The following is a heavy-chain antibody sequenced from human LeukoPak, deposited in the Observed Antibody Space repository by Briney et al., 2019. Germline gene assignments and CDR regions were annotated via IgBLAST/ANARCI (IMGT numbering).Heavy chain of an antibody. CDR3: ARDSSSWYPEARYYYGMDV. CDR1: GYTFTSYG. J-gene: IGHJ6*02. V-gene: IGHV1-46*01. Sequence: ASVKVSCKASGYTFTSYGISWVRQAPGQGLEWMGIINPSGGSTSYAQKFQGRVTMTRDTSTSTVYMELSSLRSEDTAVYYCARDSSSWYPEARYYYGMDVWGQGTTVTVSS. D-gene: IGHD6-13*01. CDR2: INPSGGST.